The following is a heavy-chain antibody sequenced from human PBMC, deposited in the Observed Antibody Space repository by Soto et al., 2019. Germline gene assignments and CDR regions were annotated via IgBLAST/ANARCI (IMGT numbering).Heavy chain of an antibody. J-gene: IGHJ6*02. CDR2: VYYSGST. CDR1: GGSISSGDYY. V-gene: IGHV4-30-4*01. Sequence: PSETLSLTCTVSGGSISSGDYYWSWIRQPPGKGLEWIGYVYYSGSTYYNPSLKSRVTISVDTSKNQFSLKLSSVTAADTAVYYCAIVVVPAAIPESYSMDAWGQGTTVTVSS. CDR3: AIVVVPAAIPESYSMDA. D-gene: IGHD2-2*02.